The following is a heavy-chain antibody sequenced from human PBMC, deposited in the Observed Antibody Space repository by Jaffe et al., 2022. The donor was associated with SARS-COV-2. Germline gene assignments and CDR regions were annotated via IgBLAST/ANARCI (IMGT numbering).Heavy chain of an antibody. CDR2: INHSGST. V-gene: IGHV4-34*01. CDR3: ARGVISSIVVVPAAMGDYYYYMDV. J-gene: IGHJ6*03. CDR1: GGSFSGYY. Sequence: QVQLQQWGAGLLKPSETLSLTCAVYGGSFSGYYWSWIRQPPGKGLEWIGEINHSGSTNYNPSLKSRVTISVDTSKNQFSLKLSSVTAADTAVYYCARGVISSIVVVPAAMGDYYYYMDVWGKGTTVTVSS. D-gene: IGHD2-2*01.